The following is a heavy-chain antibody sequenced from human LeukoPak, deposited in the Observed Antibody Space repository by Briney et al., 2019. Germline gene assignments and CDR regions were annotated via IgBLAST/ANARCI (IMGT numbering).Heavy chain of an antibody. CDR3: AKDGLAGRFDSSVPGIYDGLDV. CDR1: GFTFDDYA. D-gene: IGHD6-19*01. V-gene: IGHV3-9*01. Sequence: GGSLRLSCAASGFTFDDYAMHWVRQAPGKGLEWVSGISWNSGSIGYADSVKGRFTISRDNSKNTLHLQMNSLRREDTAMYYCAKDGLAGRFDSSVPGIYDGLDVWGQGTTVTVSS. J-gene: IGHJ6*02. CDR2: ISWNSGSI.